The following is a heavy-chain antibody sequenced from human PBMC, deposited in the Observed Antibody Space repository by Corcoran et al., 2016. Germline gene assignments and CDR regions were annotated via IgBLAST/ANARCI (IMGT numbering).Heavy chain of an antibody. V-gene: IGHV1-2*04. CDR2: INHSTGAT. D-gene: IGHD2-21*01. CDR1: GYTFTGYY. J-gene: IGHJ4*02. Sequence: QVQLVQSGAEVKKPGASVKVSCKASGYTFTGYYLQWVRQAPGQGLEWMGWINHSTGATHYAQKFQGSVNMTMDTSINTAYMEVNVLTSDDAAVAYCASEGPWLYSFDFWGQGTLVTV. CDR3: ASEGPWLYSFDF.